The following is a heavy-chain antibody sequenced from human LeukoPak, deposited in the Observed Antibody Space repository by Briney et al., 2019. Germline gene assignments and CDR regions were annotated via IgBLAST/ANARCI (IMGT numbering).Heavy chain of an antibody. CDR1: GFSFSSYW. D-gene: IGHD6-13*01. V-gene: IGHV3-74*01. J-gene: IGHJ2*01. CDR3: AKGIAADADWYFDL. Sequence: GGSLRLSCAASGFSFSSYWMHWVRQAPGKGLVWVSRIKTDGSSATYADSVKGRFTISRDNAKNTLYLQMSSLRAEDTAVYYCAKGIAADADWYFDLWGRGTLVIVSS. CDR2: IKTDGSSA.